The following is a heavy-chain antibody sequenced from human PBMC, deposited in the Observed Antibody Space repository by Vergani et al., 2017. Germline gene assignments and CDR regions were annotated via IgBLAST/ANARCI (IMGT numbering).Heavy chain of an antibody. D-gene: IGHD3-22*01. J-gene: IGHJ3*02. V-gene: IGHV3-23*04. CDR3: AKDSLAYYYDSSGYYLDAFDI. CDR1: GFTFSSYA. CDR2: ISGSGGST. Sequence: VQLVESGGGLVKPGGSLRLSCAASGFTFSSYAMSWVRQAPGKGLEWVSAISGSGGSTYYADSVKGRFTISRDNSKNTLYLQMNSLRAEDTAVYYCAKDSLAYYYDSSGYYLDAFDIWGQGTMVTVSS.